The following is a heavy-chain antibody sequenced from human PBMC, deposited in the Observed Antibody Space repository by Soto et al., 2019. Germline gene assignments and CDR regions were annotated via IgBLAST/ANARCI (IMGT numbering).Heavy chain of an antibody. CDR3: ARDGPGGYRFFDY. CDR1: GFTFSSYA. D-gene: IGHD1-1*01. J-gene: IGHJ4*02. Sequence: QVQLVESGGGVVQPGRSLRLSCAASGFTFSSYAMHWVRQAPGKGLEWVAVISYDGSNKYYADSVKGRFTISRDNSKNTLYLQMNSLRAEDTAVYYCARDGPGGYRFFDYWGQGTLVTVSS. CDR2: ISYDGSNK. V-gene: IGHV3-30-3*01.